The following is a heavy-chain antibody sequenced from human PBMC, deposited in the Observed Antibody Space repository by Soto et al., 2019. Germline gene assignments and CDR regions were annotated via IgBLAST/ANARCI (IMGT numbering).Heavy chain of an antibody. V-gene: IGHV3-33*01. CDR1: GFTFSSYG. D-gene: IGHD6-13*01. Sequence: HVQLVESGGGVVQPGRSLRLSCAASGFTFSSYGMHWVRQAPGKGLEWVAVIWYDGSNKYYADSVKGRFTISRDNSKNTLYLQMNSLRAEDTAVYYCARAHSSSWHFDYWGQGTLVTVSS. CDR3: ARAHSSSWHFDY. J-gene: IGHJ4*02. CDR2: IWYDGSNK.